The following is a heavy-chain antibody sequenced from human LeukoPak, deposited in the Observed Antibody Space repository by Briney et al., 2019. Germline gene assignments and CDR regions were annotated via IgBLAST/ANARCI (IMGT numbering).Heavy chain of an antibody. CDR1: GCTFTSSA. J-gene: IGHJ6*02. CDR2: IVVCSGKT. Sequence: SVKVSCKASGCTFTSSAMQGVGQARGQGREGIGGIVVCSGKTNYAQKFQERVTITRDRYTSTAYIELTSLRPEDTAVYYCAAGPVAGTGHYAMDVWRQGTTLTVSS. V-gene: IGHV1-58*02. CDR3: AAGPVAGTGHYAMDV. D-gene: IGHD6-19*01.